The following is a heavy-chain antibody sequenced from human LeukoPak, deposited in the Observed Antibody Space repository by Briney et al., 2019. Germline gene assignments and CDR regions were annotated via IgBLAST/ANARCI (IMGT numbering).Heavy chain of an antibody. CDR2: INSDGSST. CDR1: GFTFSSYW. CDR3: ARGVRGYYDSSGTEQY. Sequence: TGGSLRLSCAASGFTFSSYWMHWVRQAPGKGLGWVSRINSDGSSTSYADSVKGRFTISRDNAKNTLYLQMNSLRAEDTAVYYCARGVRGYYDSSGTEQYWGQGPLVTVSS. J-gene: IGHJ4*02. V-gene: IGHV3-74*01. D-gene: IGHD3-22*01.